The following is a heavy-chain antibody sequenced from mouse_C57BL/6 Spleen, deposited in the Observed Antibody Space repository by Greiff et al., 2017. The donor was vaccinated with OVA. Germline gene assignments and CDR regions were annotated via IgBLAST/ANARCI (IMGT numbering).Heavy chain of an antibody. CDR3: ARTGFDY. J-gene: IGHJ2*01. CDR1: GYTFTSYC. V-gene: IGHV1-50*01. CDR2: IDPSDSYT. Sequence: VQLLQSGAELVKPGASVKLSCTASGYTFTSYCMQWVKQRPGQGLEWIGEIDPSDSYTNYTQKFKGKATLTVDTSSSTAYMQRSSLTSEDSAVYYCARTGFDYWGQGTTLTVSS.